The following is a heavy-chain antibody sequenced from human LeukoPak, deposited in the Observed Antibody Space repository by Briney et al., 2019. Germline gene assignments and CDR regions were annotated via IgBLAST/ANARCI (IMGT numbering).Heavy chain of an antibody. D-gene: IGHD3-9*01. CDR1: GGSVSSYEYY. CDR2: TYYSGST. J-gene: IGHJ4*02. V-gene: IGHV4-39*01. CDR3: ARLSKGRYFDYIFDH. Sequence: SETLSLTCTVSGGSVSSYEYYWGWIRQPPGKGLEWIGNTYYSGSTYYNPSPKSRLTMSVDTSKNQFSLKMSSVTAADTAVYYCARLSKGRYFDYIFDHWGQGALVTVSS.